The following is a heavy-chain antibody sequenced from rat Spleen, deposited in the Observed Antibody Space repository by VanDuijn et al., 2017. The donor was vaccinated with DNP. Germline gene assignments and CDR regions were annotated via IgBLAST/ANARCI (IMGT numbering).Heavy chain of an antibody. D-gene: IGHD1-1*01. CDR3: TRHVSTTAVNYGMDA. CDR1: GFIFSNYY. J-gene: IGHJ4*01. V-gene: IGHV5S11*01. CDR2: ISTGGDNT. Sequence: EVQLVESGGGLVQPGRSMKLSCAASGFIFSNYYMAWVRQTPTEGLEWVASISTGGDNTYYRDSVKGRFTISRDNAKSTLYLQMDSLRSEETATYYCTRHVSTTAVNYGMDAWGQGTSVTVSS.